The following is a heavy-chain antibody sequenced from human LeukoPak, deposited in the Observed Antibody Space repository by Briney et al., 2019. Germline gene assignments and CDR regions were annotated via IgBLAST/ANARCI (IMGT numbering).Heavy chain of an antibody. CDR2: ISRSGVAT. Sequence: AESLTLSCAASGFTFTSFSMGWVRQPPEKVLEWVSTISRSGVATIYANSVKGRFTNSRDNSKNTVYLQMNNLRAEDTAIYYCAKHSHDGSAPYYEVQLDYWGQGTMVTVSS. J-gene: IGHJ4*02. CDR1: GFTFTSFS. CDR3: AKHSHDGSAPYYEVQLDY. D-gene: IGHD3-22*01. V-gene: IGHV3-23*01.